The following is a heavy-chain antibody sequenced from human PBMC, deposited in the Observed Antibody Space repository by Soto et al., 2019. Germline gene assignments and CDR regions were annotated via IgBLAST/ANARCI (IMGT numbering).Heavy chain of an antibody. Sequence: SETLSLTCTVSGGSMSSSSTYYWGWMRQPPGKGLEWIASFFIGGSTTCNPSLKSRVTISVDTSKNQFSLKLSSVTAADTAVYYCARGELWWDSWGQGTLVTVSS. D-gene: IGHD3-10*01. J-gene: IGHJ4*02. V-gene: IGHV4-39*07. CDR1: GGSMSSSSTYY. CDR2: FFIGGST. CDR3: ARGELWWDS.